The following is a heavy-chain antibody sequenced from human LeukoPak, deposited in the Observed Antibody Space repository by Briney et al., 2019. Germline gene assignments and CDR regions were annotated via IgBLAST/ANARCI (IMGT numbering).Heavy chain of an antibody. Sequence: PGGSLRLSCAASGFTFSSYWMSWVRQAPGKGLEWVANIKQDGSEKYYVDSVKGRFTISRDNAKNSLYVQMNSLRAEDTAVYYCARDVTYGSGSYYSPYYYYGMDVWGQGTTVTVSS. V-gene: IGHV3-7*01. J-gene: IGHJ6*02. D-gene: IGHD3-10*01. CDR2: IKQDGSEK. CDR3: ARDVTYGSGSYYSPYYYYGMDV. CDR1: GFTFSSYW.